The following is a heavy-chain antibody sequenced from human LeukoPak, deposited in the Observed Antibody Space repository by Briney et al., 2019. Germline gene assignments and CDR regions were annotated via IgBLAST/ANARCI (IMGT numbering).Heavy chain of an antibody. V-gene: IGHV3-53*04. Sequence: GGSLRLSCAASGFTVSSNYMSWVRQAPGKGLEWVSVIYSGGSTYYADSVKGRFTISRHNSKNTLYLQMNSLRAEDTAVYYCARTHSSSWYGAFDIWGQGTMVTVSS. CDR2: IYSGGST. D-gene: IGHD6-13*01. CDR3: ARTHSSSWYGAFDI. J-gene: IGHJ3*02. CDR1: GFTVSSNY.